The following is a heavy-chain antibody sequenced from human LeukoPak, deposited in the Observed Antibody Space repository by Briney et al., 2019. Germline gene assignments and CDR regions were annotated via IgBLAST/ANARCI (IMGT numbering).Heavy chain of an antibody. CDR2: IYPGGSET. Sequence: GESLKISCKGLGYSFSSYWSAWVRQRPGKGLEWMGIIYPGGSETRYDPSFEGQVTISADGSTTTAYLQWSSLRASDTAMYYCARASRDGYNQNFDHWGQGTLVTVSS. J-gene: IGHJ4*02. CDR1: GYSFSSYW. D-gene: IGHD5-24*01. V-gene: IGHV5-51*01. CDR3: ARASRDGYNQNFDH.